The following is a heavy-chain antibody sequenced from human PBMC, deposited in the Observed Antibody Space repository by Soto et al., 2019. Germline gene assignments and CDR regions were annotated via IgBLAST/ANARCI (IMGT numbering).Heavy chain of an antibody. D-gene: IGHD4-17*01. Sequence: TGGSLRLSCAASGFTSSSYEMNWVRQAPGKGLEWVSYISSSGSTIYYADSVKGRFTISRDNAKNSLYLQMNSLRAEDTAVYYCARWSGYADAWGQGTRVTVSS. J-gene: IGHJ4*02. CDR3: ARWSGYADA. CDR2: ISSSGSTI. CDR1: GFTSSSYE. V-gene: IGHV3-48*03.